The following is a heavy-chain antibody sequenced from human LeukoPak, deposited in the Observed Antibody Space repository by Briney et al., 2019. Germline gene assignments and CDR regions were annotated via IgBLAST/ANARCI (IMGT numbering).Heavy chain of an antibody. CDR3: AKLSAGSENDY. D-gene: IGHD3-10*01. Sequence: GRSLRLSCAASGFTFDDYAMHWVRQVPGKGPEWVAGINWNSGSIDYADSVKGRFTISRDNAKNYLHLQMNSLRSEDTALYYCAKLSAGSENDYWGQGTLVTVSS. V-gene: IGHV3-9*01. CDR1: GFTFDDYA. CDR2: INWNSGSI. J-gene: IGHJ4*02.